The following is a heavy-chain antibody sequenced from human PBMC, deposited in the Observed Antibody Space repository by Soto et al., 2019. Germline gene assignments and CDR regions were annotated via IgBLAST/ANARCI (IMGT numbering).Heavy chain of an antibody. CDR3: ARDLGVMAYYYYGMDV. CDR2: IYYNGNT. CDR1: GGSIISYY. D-gene: IGHD2-21*01. V-gene: IGHV4-59*01. Sequence: SETLSLTCTVSGGSIISYYWSWIRQPPGKGLEWIGYIYYNGNTNYNPSLKSRVTISVDTSKNQFSLKLSSVTAADTAVYYCARDLGVMAYYYYGMDVWGQGTTVTVSS. J-gene: IGHJ6*02.